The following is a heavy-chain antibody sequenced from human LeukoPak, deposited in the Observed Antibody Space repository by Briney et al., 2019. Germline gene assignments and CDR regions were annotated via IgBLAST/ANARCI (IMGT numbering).Heavy chain of an antibody. V-gene: IGHV1-2*02. CDR1: GYTFTGYY. J-gene: IGHJ4*02. D-gene: IGHD3-10*01. CDR2: INPNSGGT. Sequence: GASVKVSCKASGYTFTGYYMHWVRQAPGQGLEWMGWINPNSGGTNYAQQFQGRVTMTRDTSISTAYMELNNLISDDTAVYYCARGMGSGTYRRFDFWGQGTLVTASS. CDR3: ARGMGSGTYRRFDF.